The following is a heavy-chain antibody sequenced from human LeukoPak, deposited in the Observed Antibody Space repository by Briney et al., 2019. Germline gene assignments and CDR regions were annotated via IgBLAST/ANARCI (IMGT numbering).Heavy chain of an antibody. Sequence: SEALSLTCSVSGGSISSYYWSCIRQPPGKGLEWIGYIYASVGTTNYNPSFRSRVTMSVDTSRNQFSLRLSSVTAADTAVYYCARHVWGFSLGCMDVWGKGTTVTVSS. CDR1: GGSISSYY. CDR2: IYASVGTT. D-gene: IGHD3-16*01. J-gene: IGHJ6*03. CDR3: ARHVWGFSLGCMDV. V-gene: IGHV4-4*09.